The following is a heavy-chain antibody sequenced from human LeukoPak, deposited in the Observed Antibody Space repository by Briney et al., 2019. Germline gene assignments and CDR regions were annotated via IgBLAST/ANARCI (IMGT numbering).Heavy chain of an antibody. Sequence: SETLSLTCAVYGGSFSGYYWSWIRQPPGKGLEWIGEINHSGSTNYNPSLKSRVTISVDTSKNQFSLKLSSVTAADTAVYYCARGPWDWGGYGTLDAFDIWGQGTMVTVSS. J-gene: IGHJ3*02. D-gene: IGHD3-3*01. V-gene: IGHV4-34*01. CDR3: ARGPWDWGGYGTLDAFDI. CDR2: INHSGST. CDR1: GGSFSGYY.